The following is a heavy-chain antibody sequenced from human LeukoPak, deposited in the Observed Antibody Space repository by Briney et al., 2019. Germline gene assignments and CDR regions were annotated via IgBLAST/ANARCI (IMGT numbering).Heavy chain of an antibody. Sequence: ASVKVSCKVSGYTLTELSMHWVRQAPGKGLEWMGGFDPEDGETIYAQKSQGRVTMTEDTSTDTAYMELSSLRSEDTAVYYCATDREGYDFWSGYYRTEYFQHWGQGTLVTVSS. CDR1: GYTLTELS. CDR2: FDPEDGET. CDR3: ATDREGYDFWSGYYRTEYFQH. J-gene: IGHJ1*01. V-gene: IGHV1-24*01. D-gene: IGHD3-3*01.